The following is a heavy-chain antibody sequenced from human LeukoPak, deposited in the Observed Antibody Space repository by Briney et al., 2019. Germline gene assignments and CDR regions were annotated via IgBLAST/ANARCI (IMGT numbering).Heavy chain of an antibody. V-gene: IGHV3-20*01. D-gene: IGHD3-10*01. CDR3: ARSFYYGSGTVGY. J-gene: IGHJ4*02. Sequence: GRFTISRDNAKNSLYLQMNSLRAEDTALYHCARSFYYGSGTVGYWGQGTLVTVSS.